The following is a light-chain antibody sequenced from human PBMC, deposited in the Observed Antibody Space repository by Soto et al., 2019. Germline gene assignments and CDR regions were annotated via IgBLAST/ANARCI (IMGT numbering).Light chain of an antibody. Sequence: DIQMTQFPSTLSASVGDRVTITCRASQTTNTWLAWYQQKPGTAPKLLIYDASSLEGGVPSRFSASGSGTKFTLTISSLPPDDLATYYCKQYISYPYTFGQGTKVEIK. J-gene: IGKJ2*01. CDR3: KQYISYPYT. V-gene: IGKV1-5*01. CDR1: QTTNTW. CDR2: DAS.